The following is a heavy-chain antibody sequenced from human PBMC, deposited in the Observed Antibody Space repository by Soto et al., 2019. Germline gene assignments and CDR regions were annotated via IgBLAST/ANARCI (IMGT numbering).Heavy chain of an antibody. CDR3: ARTCYYGSGSGTNFDY. V-gene: IGHV3-64*01. CDR1: GFSFSSYA. J-gene: IGHJ4*02. CDR2: ISSNGDST. D-gene: IGHD3-10*01. Sequence: EVQLVESGGGLVQPGGSLRLSCAASGFSFSSYAMHWVRQAPGKGLQYVSAISSNGDSTYYATSVKGRFTISRDNSKNTLFLQMGSLRAEDMGVYYCARTCYYGSGSGTNFDYWGQGTLVTVSS.